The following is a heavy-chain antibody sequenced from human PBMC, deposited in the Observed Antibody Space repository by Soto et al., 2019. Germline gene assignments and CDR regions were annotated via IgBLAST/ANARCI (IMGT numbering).Heavy chain of an antibody. J-gene: IGHJ3*02. V-gene: IGHV3-48*02. Sequence: GGSLRLSCAASGSTFSSYSMNWVRQAPGKGLEWVSYISSSSSTIYYADSVKGRFTISRDNAKNSLYLQMNSLRDEDTAVYYCARDRRYYDYGGNSYAFDIWGQGTMVTVSS. CDR2: ISSSSSTI. CDR3: ARDRRYYDYGGNSYAFDI. CDR1: GSTFSSYS. D-gene: IGHD4-17*01.